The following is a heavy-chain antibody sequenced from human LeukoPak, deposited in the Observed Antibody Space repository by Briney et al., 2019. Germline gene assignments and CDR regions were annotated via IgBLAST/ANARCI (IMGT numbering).Heavy chain of an antibody. CDR3: ARTPVLLWFGEPLGDAFDI. Sequence: KPSETLSLTRTVSGGPLSSYYWSWIRQPPGKGLEWRGNNYYSGSTNYNPSLKSRVTISVDTSKNQFSLKLSSVTAADTAVYYCARTPVLLWFGEPLGDAFDIWGQGTMVTVSS. V-gene: IGHV4-59*01. J-gene: IGHJ3*02. D-gene: IGHD3-10*01. CDR2: NYYSGST. CDR1: GGPLSSYY.